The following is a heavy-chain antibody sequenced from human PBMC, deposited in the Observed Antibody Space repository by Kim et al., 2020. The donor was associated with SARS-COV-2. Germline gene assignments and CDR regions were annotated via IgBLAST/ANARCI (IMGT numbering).Heavy chain of an antibody. CDR1: GYTFTSYF. V-gene: IGHV1-8*01. CDR2: MNPNSGNT. J-gene: IGHJ2*01. D-gene: IGHD2-15*01. CDR3: ARGRPRGSSGSGGGCYWYFDI. Sequence: ASVKVSCKASGYTFTSYFINWVRQATGQGLEWMGWMNPNSGNTVYAQKFQGRVTMTRNTSTSTAYMELSSLRSEDTAVYYCARGRPRGSSGSGGGCYWYFDICGRG.